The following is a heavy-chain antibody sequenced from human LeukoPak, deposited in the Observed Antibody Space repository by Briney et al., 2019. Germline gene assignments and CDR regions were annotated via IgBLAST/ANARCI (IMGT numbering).Heavy chain of an antibody. CDR3: ARSASGPLDY. CDR1: GFTFTDYN. Sequence: GGSLRLSCAASGFTFTDYNLNWVRQAPGEGLEWVSSISSNDVYIYYADSVQGRFTVSRDNARNSLYLQMNSLRVDDTAVYYCARSASGPLDYWGQGTLVTVSS. J-gene: IGHJ4*02. CDR2: ISSNDVYI. D-gene: IGHD2-8*02. V-gene: IGHV3-21*06.